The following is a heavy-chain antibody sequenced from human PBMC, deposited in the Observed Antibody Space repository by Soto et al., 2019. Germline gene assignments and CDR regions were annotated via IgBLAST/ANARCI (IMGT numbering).Heavy chain of an antibody. Sequence: QVQLQESGPGLVKPSQTLSLTCTVSGGSLSIGVYSWCWIRQPPGTGLEWIGYFYYSGSTYYDPSLKRRDTIPVDTPQNQFSLKLSAATGADTDGDNCARVGGAREDIGLVPAAPRGTWFDPWGQGTLVTVSS. CDR2: FYYSGST. J-gene: IGHJ5*02. CDR3: ARVGGAREDIGLVPAAPRGTWFDP. V-gene: IGHV4-30-4*01. CDR1: GGSLSIGVYS. D-gene: IGHD2-2*01.